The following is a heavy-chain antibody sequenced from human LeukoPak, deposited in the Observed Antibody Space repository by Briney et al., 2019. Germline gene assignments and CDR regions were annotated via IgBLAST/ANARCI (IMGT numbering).Heavy chain of an antibody. CDR2: IYNSVRT. J-gene: IGHJ6*02. V-gene: IGHV4-61*08. CDR3: VRDLVATIDHYYYGMDV. D-gene: IGHD5-12*01. Sequence: SSETLSLTCTVSSGSISGSGSISSGAYYWGWIRQPPGKGLEWIGYIYNSVRTNYNPSLKSRVTISVDTSKNQLSLKLSSVTAADTAVYFCVRDLVATIDHYYYGMDVWGQGTTVTVSS. CDR1: SGSISGSGSISSGAYY.